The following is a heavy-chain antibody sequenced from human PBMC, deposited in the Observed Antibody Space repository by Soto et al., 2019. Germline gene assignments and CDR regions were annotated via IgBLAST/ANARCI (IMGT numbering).Heavy chain of an antibody. Sequence: SETLSLTCTVSGGPISSGDYYWSWIRQPPGKGLEWIGYIYYSGDTYYNPSLKSRVTISVDTSKNQFSLKLSSVTAADTAVYYCARVRYCSTTSCYTGYYFDYWGQGTLITVSS. CDR3: ARVRYCSTTSCYTGYYFDY. V-gene: IGHV4-30-4*01. D-gene: IGHD2-2*02. CDR1: GGPISSGDYY. CDR2: IYYSGDT. J-gene: IGHJ4*02.